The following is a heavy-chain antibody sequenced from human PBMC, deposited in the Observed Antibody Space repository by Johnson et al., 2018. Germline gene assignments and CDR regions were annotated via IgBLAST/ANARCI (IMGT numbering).Heavy chain of an antibody. Sequence: QVQLQQWGAGLLKPSEILSLTCAVYGGSFSAYHWSWIRQPPGKGLEWIGEINHSGSTNYNPSLKSRVTISVDMSKNQFSLKLRSVTAADTAVYYCARYGGGFTRSAYWSQGTLVSLSS. J-gene: IGHJ4*02. CDR3: ARYGGGFTRSAY. CDR2: INHSGST. V-gene: IGHV4-34*01. CDR1: GGSFSAYH. D-gene: IGHD3-16*01.